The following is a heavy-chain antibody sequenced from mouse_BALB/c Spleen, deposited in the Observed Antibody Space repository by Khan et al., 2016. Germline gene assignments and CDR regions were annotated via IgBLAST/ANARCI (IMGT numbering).Heavy chain of an antibody. J-gene: IGHJ2*01. CDR3: ARGYYYGKGYFDY. D-gene: IGHD1-1*01. V-gene: IGHV3-2*02. Sequence: EVQLQESGPGLVKPSQSLSLTCTVTGYSITSDFAWNWIRQFPGNKLEWMGYISHSGGTSYNPSLKSRFSITRDTSKNQFFLQLNSVTAEDSATYYCARGYYYGKGYFDYWGQGTTLTVSS. CDR2: ISHSGGT. CDR1: GYSITSDFA.